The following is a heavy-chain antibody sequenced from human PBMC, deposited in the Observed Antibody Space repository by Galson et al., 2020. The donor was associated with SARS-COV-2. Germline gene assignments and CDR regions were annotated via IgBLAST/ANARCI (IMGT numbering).Heavy chain of an antibody. D-gene: IGHD3-22*01. V-gene: IGHV3-7*01. J-gene: IGHJ4*02. Sequence: GESLKISCAASGFTFSNYAMHWVRQAPGKGLEWVANIKQDGSEKYYVDSVKGRFTISRDNAKNSLYLQMNSLRAEDTAVYYCARVEDYYDSSGLDYWGQGTLVTVSS. CDR1: GFTFSNYA. CDR2: IKQDGSEK. CDR3: ARVEDYYDSSGLDY.